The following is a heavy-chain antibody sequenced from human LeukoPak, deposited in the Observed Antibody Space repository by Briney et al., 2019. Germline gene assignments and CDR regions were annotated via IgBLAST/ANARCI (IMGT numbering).Heavy chain of an antibody. CDR3: APDLSDGPPRFDY. V-gene: IGHV3-9*01. Sequence: GGSLRLSCAASGFTFDDYAMHWVRQAPGKGLEWVSGISWNSGSIGYADSVKGRFTISRDNAKNSLYPQMNSLRAEDTALYYCAPDLSDGPPRFDYWGQGTLVTVSS. J-gene: IGHJ4*02. D-gene: IGHD5-24*01. CDR1: GFTFDDYA. CDR2: ISWNSGSI.